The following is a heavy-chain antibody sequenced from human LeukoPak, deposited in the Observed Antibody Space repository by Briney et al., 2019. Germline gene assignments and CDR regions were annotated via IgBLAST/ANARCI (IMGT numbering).Heavy chain of an antibody. Sequence: PGGSLRLSCAPRVFTPCSSEMNWVRQALGEGLGWGSYISSSGSTIYYADSVKGQFTISRDNAKNSLYLQMNSLRAEDTAVYYCARVLAHGDYGIDYWGQGTLVTVSS. CDR2: ISSSGSTI. D-gene: IGHD4-17*01. CDR3: ARVLAHGDYGIDY. J-gene: IGHJ4*02. V-gene: IGHV3-48*03. CDR1: VFTPCSSE.